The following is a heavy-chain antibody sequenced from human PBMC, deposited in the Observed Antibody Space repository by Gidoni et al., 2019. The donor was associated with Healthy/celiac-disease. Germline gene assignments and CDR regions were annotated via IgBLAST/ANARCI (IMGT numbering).Heavy chain of an antibody. V-gene: IGHV4-34*01. J-gene: IGHJ6*02. CDR1: GGSFSGSY. D-gene: IGHD3-9*01. CDR3: ARIIVRDPVLRYFDWLPYYYGMDV. CDR2: INHSGST. Sequence: QVQLQQWGAGLLKPSETLSLTCAVHGGSFSGSYRNWISQPPGKGLEWIGEINHSGSTNYNPSLKSRVTISVDTSKNQFSLKLSSVTAADTAVYYCARIIVRDPVLRYFDWLPYYYGMDVWGQGTTVTVSS.